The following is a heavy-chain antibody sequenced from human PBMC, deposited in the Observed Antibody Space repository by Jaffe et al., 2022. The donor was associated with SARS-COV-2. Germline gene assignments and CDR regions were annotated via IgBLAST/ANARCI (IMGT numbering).Heavy chain of an antibody. CDR1: GGSISSYY. CDR3: ARAPVPSSKWGLDV. CDR2: IYTSGST. Sequence: QVQLQESGPGLVKPSETLSLTCTVSGGSISSYYWTWIRQPAGKGLEWIGRIYTSGSTNYNPSLESRVTMSLDTSKNQFSLNLTTVTAADTAVYYCARAPVPSSKWGLDVWGQGTAVTVSS. D-gene: IGHD1-1*01. V-gene: IGHV4-4*07. J-gene: IGHJ6*02.